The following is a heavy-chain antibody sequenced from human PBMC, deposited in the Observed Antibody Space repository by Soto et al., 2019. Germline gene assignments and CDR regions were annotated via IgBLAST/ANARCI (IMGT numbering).Heavy chain of an antibody. Sequence: SETLSLTCTVSGGSISSGGYYWSWIRQHPGKGLEWIGYIYHSGSTYYNPSLKSRVTISVDTSKNQFSLKLSSVTAADTAVYYCARERQWQRGFDYWGQGTLVTVSS. V-gene: IGHV4-31*03. CDR3: ARERQWQRGFDY. J-gene: IGHJ4*02. D-gene: IGHD6-19*01. CDR1: GGSISSGGYY. CDR2: IYHSGST.